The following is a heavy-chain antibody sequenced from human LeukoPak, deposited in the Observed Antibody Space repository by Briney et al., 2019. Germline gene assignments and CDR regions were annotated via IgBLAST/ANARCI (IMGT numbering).Heavy chain of an antibody. CDR3: ARAPNESPRDTNVDIGHGHDRPDYYYGMDV. J-gene: IGHJ6*02. CDR2: IWYDGSNK. Sequence: PGRSLRLSCAASGFTFSSYGMHWVRQAPGKGLEWVAVIWYDGSNKYYADSVKGRFTISRDNSKNTLYLQMNSLRAEDTAVYYCARAPNESPRDTNVDIGHGHDRPDYYYGMDVWGQGTTVTVSS. D-gene: IGHD5-12*01. CDR1: GFTFSSYG. V-gene: IGHV3-33*01.